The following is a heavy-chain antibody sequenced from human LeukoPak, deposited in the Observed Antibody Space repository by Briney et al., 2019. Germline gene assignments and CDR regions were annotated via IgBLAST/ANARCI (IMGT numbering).Heavy chain of an antibody. V-gene: IGHV1-18*01. CDR1: GYTFTSYG. D-gene: IGHD3-22*01. Sequence: GASVKVSCKASGYTFTSYGISWVRQAPGQGLEWMGWISAYNGNTNYAQKLQGRVTMTTDTSTSTAYMELRSLRSDGTAVYYCARDLGRDKYYYDSSGYYYWGQGTLVTVSS. CDR3: ARDLGRDKYYYDSSGYYY. J-gene: IGHJ4*02. CDR2: ISAYNGNT.